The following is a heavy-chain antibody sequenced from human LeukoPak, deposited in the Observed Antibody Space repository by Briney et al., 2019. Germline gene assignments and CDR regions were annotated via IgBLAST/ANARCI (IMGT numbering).Heavy chain of an antibody. J-gene: IGHJ4*02. Sequence: GSLRLSCAASGFTFISYAMSWVRQAPGKGLEWVSAISGSGGSTYYADSVKGRFTISRDNSKNTLYLQMNSLRAEDTAVYYCAKVDCSGGSCYPGPPLAYYFDYWGQGTLVTVSS. CDR1: GFTFISYA. V-gene: IGHV3-23*01. CDR3: AKVDCSGGSCYPGPPLAYYFDY. D-gene: IGHD2-15*01. CDR2: ISGSGGST.